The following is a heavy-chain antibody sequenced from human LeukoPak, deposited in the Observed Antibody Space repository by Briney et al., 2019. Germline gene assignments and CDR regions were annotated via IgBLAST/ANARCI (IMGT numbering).Heavy chain of an antibody. CDR1: GGSISGYY. V-gene: IGHV4-59*08. J-gene: IGHJ3*02. CDR2: IYYSGST. D-gene: IGHD6-6*01. Sequence: SETLSLTCTVTGGSISGYYWSWIRQPPGQGLEWIGYIYYSGSTNYNPSLKSRLTISIDTSENQFSLKLSSVTAADTAVHYCAREYGSSSGRRAFDIWGQGTMVTVSS. CDR3: AREYGSSSGRRAFDI.